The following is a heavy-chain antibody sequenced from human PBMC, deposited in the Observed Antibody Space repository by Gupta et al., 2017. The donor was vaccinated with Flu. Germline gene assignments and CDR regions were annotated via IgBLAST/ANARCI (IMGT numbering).Heavy chain of an antibody. J-gene: IGHJ4*02. D-gene: IGHD4-17*01. V-gene: IGHV3-15*01. CDR1: GFTVSNAW. CDR3: TTVHMTTVTVRVY. Sequence: EVQLVESGGGLVKPGGSLRLSCAASGFTVSNAWMSWVRQAPGKGLEWVGRIKSKTDGGTTDYAAPVKGRFTISRDDSKNTLDLQMNSLKTEDTAVYYCTTVHMTTVTVRVYWGQGTLVTVSS. CDR2: IKSKTDGGTT.